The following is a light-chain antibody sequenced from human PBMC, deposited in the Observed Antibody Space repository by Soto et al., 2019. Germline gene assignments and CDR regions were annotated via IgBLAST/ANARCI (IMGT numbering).Light chain of an antibody. CDR2: RAS. J-gene: IGKJ1*01. V-gene: IGKV3-15*01. CDR3: QQYHNLWT. Sequence: EIVMTQSPATLSVSPGERATLSCTASHDIYSNVAWFQQRPGQAPRLLIYRASTRDTVTPARFSGSGSGTASTLTITSLQSDDFALYYCQQYHNLWTFGQGTEVEIK. CDR1: HDIYSN.